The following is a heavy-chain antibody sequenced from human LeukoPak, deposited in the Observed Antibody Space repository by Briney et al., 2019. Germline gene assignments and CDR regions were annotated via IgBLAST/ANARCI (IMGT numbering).Heavy chain of an antibody. CDR3: AREVSTGGGY. V-gene: IGHV3-30-3*01. Sequence: GGSLRLSCGVSGFTFSNYGMHWVRQAPGKGLEWVALISYGGSNKYCADSVKGRFTISRDNSKNTLYLQMNSLRAEDTAVYYCAREVSTGGGYWGQGTLVTVSS. J-gene: IGHJ4*02. CDR1: GFTFSNYG. CDR2: ISYGGSNK. D-gene: IGHD2-15*01.